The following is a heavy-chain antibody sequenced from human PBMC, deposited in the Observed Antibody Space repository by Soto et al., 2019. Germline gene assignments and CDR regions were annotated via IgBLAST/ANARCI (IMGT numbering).Heavy chain of an antibody. CDR3: ARGFYSSSSGAEYFQH. D-gene: IGHD6-6*01. CDR1: GGSFSGYY. Sequence: SETLSLTCAVYGGSFSGYYWSWIRQPPGKGLEWIGEINHSGSTNYNPSLKSRVTISVDTSKNQFSLKLSSVTAADTAVYYCARGFYSSSSGAEYFQHWGKGTLVTVAS. V-gene: IGHV4-34*01. J-gene: IGHJ1*01. CDR2: INHSGST.